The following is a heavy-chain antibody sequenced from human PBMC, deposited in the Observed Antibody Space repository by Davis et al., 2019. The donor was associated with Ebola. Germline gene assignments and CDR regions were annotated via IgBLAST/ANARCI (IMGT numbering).Heavy chain of an antibody. CDR3: AIGGLKGGFDY. D-gene: IGHD3-16*01. CDR2: FDPEDGEA. V-gene: IGHV1-24*01. J-gene: IGHJ4*02. CDR1: DYTLAELS. Sequence: ASVTVSCTVSDYTLAELSIHWVRQAPGKGLEWMGCFDPEDGEAIYAQKFQGRVTMTEDTSTDTAHMELSSLRSEDTAIYYCAIGGLKGGFDYWGRGTLVTVSS.